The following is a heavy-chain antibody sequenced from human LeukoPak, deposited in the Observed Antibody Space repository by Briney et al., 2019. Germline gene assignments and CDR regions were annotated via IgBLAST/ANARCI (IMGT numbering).Heavy chain of an antibody. Sequence: ASVKVSCKASGYTFTGYYMHWVRQAPGQGLEWMGWINPNSGGTNYAQKFQGRVTMTRDTSITTAYMDLSSLRSDDTALYYCARVSKGYCGGYCYSDYWGQGTLVTVSS. J-gene: IGHJ4*02. CDR2: INPNSGGT. CDR1: GYTFTGYY. D-gene: IGHD2-21*02. V-gene: IGHV1-2*02. CDR3: ARVSKGYCGGYCYSDY.